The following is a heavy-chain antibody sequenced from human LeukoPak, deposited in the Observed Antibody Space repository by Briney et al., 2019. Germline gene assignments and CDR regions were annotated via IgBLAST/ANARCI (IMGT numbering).Heavy chain of an antibody. CDR1: GGSFSGYY. V-gene: IGHV4-34*01. Sequence: PSETLSLTCAVYGGSFSGYYWSWIRQPPGKGLEWIGEINHSGSTNYNPSLKSRVTISVDTSKNQFSLKLSPVTAADTAVYYCARDILTGPSDYWGQGTLVTVSS. J-gene: IGHJ4*02. CDR3: ARDILTGPSDY. CDR2: INHSGST. D-gene: IGHD3-9*01.